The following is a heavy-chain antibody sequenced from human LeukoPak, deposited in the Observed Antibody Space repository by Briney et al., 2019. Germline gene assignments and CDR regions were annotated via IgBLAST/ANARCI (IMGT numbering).Heavy chain of an antibody. V-gene: IGHV1-46*01. D-gene: IGHD3-22*01. CDR3: ARLGSYYDSSGYPHE. CDR2: IYPRDGST. J-gene: IGHJ4*02. Sequence: ASVKVSCKASGYTFTSNYIHWVRQAPGQGLEWMGMIYPRDGSTSYAQKFQGRVTITADESTSTAYMELSSLRSEDTAVYYCARLGSYYDSSGYPHEWGQGTLVTVSS. CDR1: GYTFTSNY.